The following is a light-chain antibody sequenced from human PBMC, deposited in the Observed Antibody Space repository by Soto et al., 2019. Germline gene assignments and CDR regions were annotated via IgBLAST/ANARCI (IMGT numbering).Light chain of an antibody. J-gene: IGKJ1*01. CDR2: GAS. CDR1: QNIGSN. CDR3: QPEFHRWR. Sequence: THSPATLSVSPGETAILSCRASQNIGSNLAWYQQRPGQAPRLLIYGASSRVTGIPARFSGSGSGTDFSLTISSLQSEDFAVYHCQPEFHRWRFGHGTKL. V-gene: IGKV3-15*01.